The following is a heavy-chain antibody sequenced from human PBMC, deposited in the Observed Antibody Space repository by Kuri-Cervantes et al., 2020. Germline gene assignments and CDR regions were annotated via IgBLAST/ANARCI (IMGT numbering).Heavy chain of an antibody. V-gene: IGHV3-21*01. CDR3: ARDISSSCFDY. Sequence: GGSLRLSCAASGFTFNSYAMKWVRQAPGKGLEWVSAISSDSRYIYYADSVKGRFTISRDNSKNTLYLQMNSLRAEDTAVYYCARDISSSCFDYWGQGTLVTVSS. CDR2: ISSDSRYI. D-gene: IGHD6-13*01. CDR1: GFTFNSYA. J-gene: IGHJ4*02.